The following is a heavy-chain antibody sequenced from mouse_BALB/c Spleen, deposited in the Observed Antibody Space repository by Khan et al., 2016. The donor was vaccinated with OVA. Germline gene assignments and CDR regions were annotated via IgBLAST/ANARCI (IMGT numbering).Heavy chain of an antibody. J-gene: IGHJ3*01. CDR3: TSLAYYYDSEGFAY. CDR2: VSTGGSYT. D-gene: IGHD1-1*01. CDR1: GFTFSTYG. V-gene: IGHV5-6*01. Sequence: EVELVASGGDLVKPGGSLKLSCAASGFTFSTYGMSWVRQAPDKRLEWVATVSTGGSYTYYPDSVKGRFTISRDNAKNTLYLQMSGLRSEDTAMFYCTSLAYYYDSEGFAYWGQGTLVTVSA.